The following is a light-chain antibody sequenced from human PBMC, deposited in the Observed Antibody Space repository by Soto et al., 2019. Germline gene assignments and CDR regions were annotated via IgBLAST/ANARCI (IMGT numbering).Light chain of an antibody. CDR3: QQRRGWSRVT. CDR2: DAS. CDR1: QIVSNY. V-gene: IGKV3-11*01. J-gene: IGKJ4*01. Sequence: EIVLTQSPATLSLSPGERATLSCRASQIVSNYLAWYQQKPGQAPRLLLYDASNRATGIPARFSGSGSGTDFPLTISGLEPEDFAVYYCQQRRGWSRVTFGGGTKVEIK.